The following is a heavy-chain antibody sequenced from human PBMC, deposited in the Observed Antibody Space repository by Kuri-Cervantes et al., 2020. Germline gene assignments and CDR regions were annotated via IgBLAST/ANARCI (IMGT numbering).Heavy chain of an antibody. CDR1: GFTFNSYA. Sequence: GGSLRLSCAASGFTFNSYAMHWVRQAPGKGLEWVAVISYDGSNKYYADSVKGRFTISRDNSKNTLYLQMNSLRAEDTAVYYCAREDTALYYFDYWGQGTLVTVSS. CDR2: ISYDGSNK. CDR3: AREDTALYYFDY. V-gene: IGHV3-30-3*01. D-gene: IGHD5-18*01. J-gene: IGHJ4*02.